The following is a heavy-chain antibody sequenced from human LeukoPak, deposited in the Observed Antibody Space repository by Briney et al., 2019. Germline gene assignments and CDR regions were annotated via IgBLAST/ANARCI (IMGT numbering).Heavy chain of an antibody. Sequence: GGSLRLSCAASGFTFSSYGMHWVRQAPGKGLEWVAVIWYDGSNKYYADSVKGRFTISRDNSKNTLYLQMNSLRAEDTAVYYCARDPYSSGWLDYWGQETLVTVSS. D-gene: IGHD6-19*01. CDR2: IWYDGSNK. J-gene: IGHJ4*02. V-gene: IGHV3-33*01. CDR3: ARDPYSSGWLDY. CDR1: GFTFSSYG.